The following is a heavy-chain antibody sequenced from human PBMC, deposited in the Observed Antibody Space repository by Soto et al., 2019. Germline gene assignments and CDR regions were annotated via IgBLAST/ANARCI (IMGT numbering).Heavy chain of an antibody. D-gene: IGHD3-3*01. CDR3: ARHASPIFGVVSYFDY. V-gene: IGHV4-39*01. Sequence: LSETLSLTCTVSGGSISSSSYYWGWIRQPPGKGLEWIGSIYYSGSTYYNPSLKSRVTISVDTSKNQFSLKLSSVTAADTAVYYCARHASPIFGVVSYFDYWGQGTLVTVSS. CDR2: IYYSGST. CDR1: GGSISSSSYY. J-gene: IGHJ4*02.